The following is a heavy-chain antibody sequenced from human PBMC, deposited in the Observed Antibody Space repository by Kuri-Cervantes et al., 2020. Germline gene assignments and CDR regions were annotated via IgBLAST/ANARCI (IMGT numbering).Heavy chain of an antibody. V-gene: IGHV3-7*01. J-gene: IGHJ6*02. Sequence: GGSLRLSCAASGFTFSSYAMSWVRQAPGKGLEWVANIKQDGSGKYYVDSVKGRFTISRDNAKNSLYLQMNSLRAEDTAVYYCARGFRSRRSWPLGYYYGMDVWGQGTTVTVSS. CDR2: IKQDGSGK. CDR1: GFTFSSYA. CDR3: ARGFRSRRSWPLGYYYGMDV. D-gene: IGHD1-14*01.